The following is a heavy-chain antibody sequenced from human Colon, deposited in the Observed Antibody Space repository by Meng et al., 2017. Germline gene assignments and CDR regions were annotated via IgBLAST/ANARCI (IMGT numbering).Heavy chain of an antibody. CDR2: IYTGGTT. V-gene: IGHV3-53*01. J-gene: IGHJ3*02. D-gene: IGHD1-26*01. Sequence: GGSLRLSCAASGFTVSSNYMAWVRQAPGKGLECISIIYTGGTTHYADSVRGRFTISRDNSKNIISLQLNNLGAEDTAVYYCAKQFSASYGDTFDIWGQGKRV. CDR1: GFTVSSNY. CDR3: AKQFSASYGDTFDI.